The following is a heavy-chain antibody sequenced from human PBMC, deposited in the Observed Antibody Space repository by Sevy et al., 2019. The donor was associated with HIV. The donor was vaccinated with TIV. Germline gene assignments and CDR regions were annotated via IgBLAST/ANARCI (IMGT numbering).Heavy chain of an antibody. Sequence: SEILSLTCTVSGGSISSYYWSWIRQPPGKGLEWIGYIYYSGSTNYNPSLKSRVTISVDTSKNQFSLKLSSVTAADTAVYYCARGYYDSSGYYPDFDYWGQGTLVTVSS. J-gene: IGHJ4*02. CDR2: IYYSGST. V-gene: IGHV4-59*01. CDR3: ARGYYDSSGYYPDFDY. CDR1: GGSISSYY. D-gene: IGHD3-22*01.